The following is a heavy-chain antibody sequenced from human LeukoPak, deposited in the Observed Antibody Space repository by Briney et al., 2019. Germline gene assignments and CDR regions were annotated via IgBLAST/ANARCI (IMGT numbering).Heavy chain of an antibody. J-gene: IGHJ6*02. V-gene: IGHV3-23*01. CDR3: AKLGGYCSSTACYTPPYYYYYGVDV. D-gene: IGHD2-2*01. CDR2: ISGSVSST. CDR1: GFTLSTYG. Sequence: GGSLRLSCVAAGFTLSTYGMSWVRQAPGKGLEWVSTISGSVSSTYYADSVTGRFTISRDNSKNTLYLQMNSLTAEETAVYYCAKLGGYCSSTACYTPPYYYYYGVDVWGQGTTVPVSS.